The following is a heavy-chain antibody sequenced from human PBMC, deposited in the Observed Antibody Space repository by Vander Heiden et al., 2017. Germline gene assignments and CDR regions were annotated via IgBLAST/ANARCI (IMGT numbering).Heavy chain of an antibody. CDR1: GFTLSRYA. J-gene: IGHJ4*02. CDR3: AKDPYSYGYDIVTYFDC. V-gene: IGHV3-23*01. CDR2: ISGTGNTA. D-gene: IGHD5-12*01. Sequence: EVKLLESGGGLVQPGGSLRLSCGGSGFTLSRYAMSWVRQTPAKGLEWVAAISGTGNTANYADSVKGRFTISRDNSKNMLFLDMNSLRAEDTGVYFCAKDPYSYGYDIVTYFDCWGQGTQVTVSS.